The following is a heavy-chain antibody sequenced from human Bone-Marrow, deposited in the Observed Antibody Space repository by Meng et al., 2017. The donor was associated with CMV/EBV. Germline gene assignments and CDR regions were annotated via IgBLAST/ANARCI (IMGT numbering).Heavy chain of an antibody. J-gene: IGHJ4*02. V-gene: IGHV3-7*01. Sequence: GESLKISCAASGFTFSSYWMSWVRQAPGKGLEWVANIKQDGSEKYYVDSVKGRFTTSRDNAKNSLYLQMNSLRAEDTAVYYCARGNIMITFGGEYYFDYWGQGTLVTVSS. CDR2: IKQDGSEK. CDR3: ARGNIMITFGGEYYFDY. CDR1: GFTFSSYW. D-gene: IGHD3-16*01.